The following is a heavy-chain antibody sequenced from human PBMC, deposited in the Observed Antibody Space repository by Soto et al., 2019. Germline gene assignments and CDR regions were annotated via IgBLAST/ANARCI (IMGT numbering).Heavy chain of an antibody. CDR1: GFPFSGYA. CDR2: ISGSGEST. D-gene: IGHD3-22*01. J-gene: IGHJ5*01. V-gene: IGHV3-23*04. CDR3: AKEGAGYYDSSPYDS. Sequence: EMQLVESGGGLVQPGGSLRLSCAASGFPFSGYAMSWVRRAPGKGPEWVSSISGSGESTHYADSVKGRSTISRDNSKNTLYLQMNSLRAEDTAVYYCAKEGAGYYDSSPYDSWGQGTLVTVSS.